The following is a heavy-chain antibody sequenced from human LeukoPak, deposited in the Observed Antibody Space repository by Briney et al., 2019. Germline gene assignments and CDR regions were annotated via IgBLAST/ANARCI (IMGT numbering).Heavy chain of an antibody. CDR1: GGSISSSSYY. J-gene: IGHJ4*02. Sequence: SETLSLTCTVSGGSISSSSYYWGWIRQPPGKGLEWIGSIYYSGSTYYNPSLKSRVTISVDTSKNQFSLKLSSVTAADTAVYYCARHVSLAVVPAAISYYDYWGQGTLVTVSS. CDR3: ARHVSLAVVPAAISYYDY. D-gene: IGHD2-2*02. CDR2: IYYSGST. V-gene: IGHV4-39*01.